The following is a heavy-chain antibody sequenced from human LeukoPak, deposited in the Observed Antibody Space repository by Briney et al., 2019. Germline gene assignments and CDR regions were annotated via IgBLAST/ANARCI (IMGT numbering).Heavy chain of an antibody. V-gene: IGHV3-30*02. CDR2: IRYDESTK. CDR3: AKDSGSYSPYY. D-gene: IGHD1-26*01. J-gene: IGHJ4*02. Sequence: PGGSLRLSCAASGFTFSSYGMHWVRQAPGKGLEWVTYIRYDESTKYYADSVKGRFTISRDNSKNTLYLQMDSLTAEDTAVYYCAKDSGSYSPYYCGQGTLVTVSS. CDR1: GFTFSSYG.